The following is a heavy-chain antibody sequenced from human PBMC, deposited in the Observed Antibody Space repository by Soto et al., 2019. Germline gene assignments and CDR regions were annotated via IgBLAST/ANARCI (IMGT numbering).Heavy chain of an antibody. CDR2: ISSSSSTI. Sequence: GGSLRLSCAASGFTFSSYSMNWVRQAPGKGLEWVSYISSSSSTIYYADSVKGRFTISRDNAKNSLYLQMNSLRAEDTAVYYCAMYLMATVNDAFDIWGQGTTVTVSS. CDR1: GFTFSSYS. V-gene: IGHV3-48*01. J-gene: IGHJ3*02. D-gene: IGHD4-4*01. CDR3: AMYLMATVNDAFDI.